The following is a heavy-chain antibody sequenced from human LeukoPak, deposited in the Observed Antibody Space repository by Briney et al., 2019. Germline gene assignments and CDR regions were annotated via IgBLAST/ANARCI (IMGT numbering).Heavy chain of an antibody. D-gene: IGHD6-19*01. CDR2: IYPGDSDT. Sequence: GESLKISCQGSVNSFTSRWIGWVRQMPGKGLEWMGIIYPGDSDTRYSSSFQGQVTMSVDTSISVAYLQWSSLKASDTGIYYCARALAGNINDAFDLWGQGTMVTVAS. CDR1: VNSFTSRW. V-gene: IGHV5-51*01. J-gene: IGHJ3*01. CDR3: ARALAGNINDAFDL.